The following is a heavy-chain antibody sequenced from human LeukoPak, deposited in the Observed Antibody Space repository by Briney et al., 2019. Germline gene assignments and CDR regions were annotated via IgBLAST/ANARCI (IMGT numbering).Heavy chain of an antibody. D-gene: IGHD2-2*01. CDR3: AHRFILVETSGFDY. J-gene: IGHJ4*02. Sequence: SGPTLVHPTQTLTLTCTFSGFSLSTSRVGVGWIRQPPVKALERLALIYRYDDKRYIPSLRTRLTITKDNSKNQVVLTMTSMDPVDTATYYCAHRFILVETSGFDYWGQGALVTVSS. CDR2: IYRYDDK. V-gene: IGHV2-5*01. CDR1: GFSLSTSRVG.